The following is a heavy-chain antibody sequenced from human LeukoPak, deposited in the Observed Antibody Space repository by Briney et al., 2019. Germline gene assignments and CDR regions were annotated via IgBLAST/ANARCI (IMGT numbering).Heavy chain of an antibody. CDR2: TYYRSKWYN. CDR1: GDSVSSNSAA. D-gene: IGHD3-3*01. J-gene: IGHJ2*01. V-gene: IGHV6-1*01. Sequence: SQTLSLTCAISGDSVSSNSAAWNWIRQSPSRGLEWLGRTYYRSKWYNDYAVSVKSRITINPDTSKNQFSLQLNSVTPEDTAVYYCARGPTSGIRFLEWFYFGWYFDLWGRGTLVTVSS. CDR3: ARGPTSGIRFLEWFYFGWYFDL.